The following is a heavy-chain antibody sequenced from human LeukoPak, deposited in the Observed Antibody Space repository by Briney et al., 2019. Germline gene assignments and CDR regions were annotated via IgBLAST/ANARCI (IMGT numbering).Heavy chain of an antibody. CDR2: ISAYNGNT. D-gene: IGHD5-24*01. J-gene: IGHJ4*02. V-gene: IGHV1-18*01. CDR1: GYTFTTYG. CDR3: ARALVDGYKELGY. Sequence: ASVKVSCKASGYTFTTYGITCVRQAPGQGLEWMGWISAYNGNTNYAQKFQGRVAMTTDTSTSTAYMELRSLRFDDTAVYYCARALVDGYKELGYWGQGTLVTVSS.